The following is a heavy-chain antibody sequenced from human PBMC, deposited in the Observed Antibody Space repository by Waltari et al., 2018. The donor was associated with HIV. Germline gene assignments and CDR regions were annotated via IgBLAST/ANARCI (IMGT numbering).Heavy chain of an antibody. Sequence: QVQLQESGPGLVKPSQTLSLTCTVSGGSISSGGYYWSWIRQHPGKGLEWIGYIYYSGGTHHNPSLKSRVTISVDTSKNQFSLKLSSVTAADTAVYYCARDHATIFGGGGRDYGMDVWGQGTTVTVSS. CDR2: IYYSGGT. CDR3: ARDHATIFGGGGRDYGMDV. J-gene: IGHJ6*02. V-gene: IGHV4-31*03. CDR1: GGSISSGGYY. D-gene: IGHD3-3*01.